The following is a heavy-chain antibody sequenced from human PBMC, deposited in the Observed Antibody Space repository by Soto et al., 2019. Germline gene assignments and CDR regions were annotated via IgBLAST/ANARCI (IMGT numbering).Heavy chain of an antibody. Sequence: PSDTLALTCTVSGGSISSGGYYWSWIRHHPGKGLEWIGYIYYSGSTYYNPSLKSRVTISVDTSKNQFSLKLSSVTAADTAVYYCARDSRGQRMTDDAFDIWGQGTMVTVSS. V-gene: IGHV4-31*03. D-gene: IGHD1-1*01. CDR1: GGSISSGGYY. CDR3: ARDSRGQRMTDDAFDI. CDR2: IYYSGST. J-gene: IGHJ3*02.